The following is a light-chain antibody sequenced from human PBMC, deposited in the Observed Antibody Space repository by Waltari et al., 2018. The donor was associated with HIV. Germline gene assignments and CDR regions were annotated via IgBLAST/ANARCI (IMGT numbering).Light chain of an antibody. V-gene: IGLV3-1*01. CDR3: QAWDRSTVI. CDR1: KLGHKY. CDR2: EDS. Sequence: YELTQPPSVSVSPGQTANITCSGDKLGHKYAHWYPQNSGQSPVLLIYEDSKGRSGIPERFSGSISGDTATLTISGTQAEDEADYHCQAWDRSTVIFAGGTKLTVL. J-gene: IGLJ2*01.